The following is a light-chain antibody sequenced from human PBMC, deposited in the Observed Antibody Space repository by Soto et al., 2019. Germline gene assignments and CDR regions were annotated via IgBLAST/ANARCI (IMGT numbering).Light chain of an antibody. V-gene: IGKV1-39*01. CDR2: AAS. CDR3: QQAASFPIT. J-gene: IGKJ5*01. Sequence: DSQLYQSLSSLSASVEDRDTITCRASQSIRSYLNWYQQKPGKAPKLLIYAASSLQSGVPSRFSGSGSGTDFTLTINSLQPEDFATYYCQQAASFPITFGQGTLLEI. CDR1: QSIRSY.